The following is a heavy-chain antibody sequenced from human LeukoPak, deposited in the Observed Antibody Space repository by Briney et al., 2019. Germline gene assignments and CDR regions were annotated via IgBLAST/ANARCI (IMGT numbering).Heavy chain of an antibody. CDR3: AKFSVVAATRGVSGNFDY. J-gene: IGHJ4*02. Sequence: RGSLRLSCAASGFTFSSYAMSWVRQAPGKGLEWVSAISGSGGSTYYADSVKGRFTISRDNSKNTLYLQMNSLRAEDTAVYYCAKFSVVAATRGVSGNFDYWGQGTLVTVSS. V-gene: IGHV3-23*01. CDR1: GFTFSSYA. CDR2: ISGSGGST. D-gene: IGHD2-15*01.